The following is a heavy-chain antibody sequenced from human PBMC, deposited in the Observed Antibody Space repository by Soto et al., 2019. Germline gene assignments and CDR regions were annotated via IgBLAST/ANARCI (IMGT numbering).Heavy chain of an antibody. CDR3: ARGRSDFWSGYRRYYYGMDV. Sequence: QVQLQQWGAGLLKPSETLSLTCAVYGGSFSGYYWSWIRQPPGKGLEWIGEINHSGSTNYNPSLKSRVTISVDTSKNQFSLKLSSVTAADTAVYYCARGRSDFWSGYRRYYYGMDVWGQGTTVTVSS. V-gene: IGHV4-34*01. CDR2: INHSGST. CDR1: GGSFSGYY. D-gene: IGHD3-3*01. J-gene: IGHJ6*02.